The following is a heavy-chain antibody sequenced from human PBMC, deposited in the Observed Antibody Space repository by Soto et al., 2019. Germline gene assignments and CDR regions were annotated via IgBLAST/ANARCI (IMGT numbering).Heavy chain of an antibody. J-gene: IGHJ6*02. Sequence: GGSLRLSCAASGFTFSSYSMNWVRQAPGKGLEWVSSISSSSSYIYYADSVKGRFTISRDNAKNSLYLQMSSLRAEDTAVYYCARGSVYSYGPFMDVWGQGTTVTVSS. CDR1: GFTFSSYS. CDR2: ISSSSSYI. V-gene: IGHV3-21*01. D-gene: IGHD5-18*01. CDR3: ARGSVYSYGPFMDV.